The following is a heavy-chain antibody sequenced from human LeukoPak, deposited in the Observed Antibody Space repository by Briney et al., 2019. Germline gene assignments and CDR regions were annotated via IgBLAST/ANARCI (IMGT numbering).Heavy chain of an antibody. Sequence: SETLSLTCTVSGGPIGNYYWTWIRQPAGKGLEWIGRIHTSGSTNYNPSLVSRVTISVDTSKNQFSLKLRSVTAADTAVYYCARTRGYSGYEVSTYGMDVWGQGTTVTVSS. D-gene: IGHD5-12*01. J-gene: IGHJ6*02. V-gene: IGHV4-4*07. CDR2: IHTSGST. CDR3: ARTRGYSGYEVSTYGMDV. CDR1: GGPIGNYY.